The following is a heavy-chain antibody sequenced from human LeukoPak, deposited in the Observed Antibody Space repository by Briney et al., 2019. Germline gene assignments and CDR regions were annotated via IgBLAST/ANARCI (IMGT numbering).Heavy chain of an antibody. CDR2: ISGSGGGT. CDR1: GFTFSTYA. Sequence: GGSLGLSWAALGFTFSTYARTGVGRAPGKGRDGVSSISGSGGGTFYADSVKGRFTISRDNSKNTLYLQMNSLRVEDTAVYYCANSPRSWTLPQHWGQGTLVTVSS. D-gene: IGHD6-13*01. V-gene: IGHV3-23*01. J-gene: IGHJ1*01. CDR3: ANSPRSWTLPQH.